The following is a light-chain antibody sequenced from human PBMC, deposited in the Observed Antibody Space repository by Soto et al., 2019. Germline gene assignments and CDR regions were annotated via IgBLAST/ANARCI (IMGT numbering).Light chain of an antibody. CDR2: DIN. CDR3: SLYTSDNTLM. J-gene: IGLJ3*02. CDR1: SSDVGDFNY. Sequence: QSVLTQPASVSGSPGQSITISCTGTSSDVGDFNYVSWYQQHPGRPPKLIIYDINNRPSGLSNRFSVSKSGNTASLTISGLRAEDEADYFCSLYTSDNTLMFGGGTKVTVL. V-gene: IGLV2-14*03.